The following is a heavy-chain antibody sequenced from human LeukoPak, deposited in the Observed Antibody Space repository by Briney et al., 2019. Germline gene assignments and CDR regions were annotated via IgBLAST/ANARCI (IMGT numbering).Heavy chain of an antibody. CDR2: ISYDGSNK. CDR1: GFTFSSYG. V-gene: IGHV3-30*03. D-gene: IGHD3-9*01. J-gene: IGHJ4*02. CDR3: ARDPYDILTGYRFDY. Sequence: PGGSLRLSCAASGFTFSSYGMHWVRQAPGKGLEWVAVISYDGSNKYYADSVKGRFTISRDNSKNTLYLQMNSLRAEDTAVYYCARDPYDILTGYRFDYWGQGTLVTVSS.